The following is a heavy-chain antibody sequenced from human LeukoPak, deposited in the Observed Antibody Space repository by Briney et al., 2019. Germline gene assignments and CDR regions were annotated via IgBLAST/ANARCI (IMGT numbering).Heavy chain of an antibody. CDR2: INPNSGGT. J-gene: IGHJ5*02. CDR3: ARGGYYDFWSGYLLWFDP. D-gene: IGHD3-3*01. CDR1: GYTFTGYY. Sequence: ASVKVSCKASGYTFTGYYMHWVRQAPGQGLEWMGWINPNSGGTNYAQKFQGRVTMTRDTSISTAYMELSRLRSDDTAVYYCARGGYYDFWSGYLLWFDPWGQGTLVTVSS. V-gene: IGHV1-2*02.